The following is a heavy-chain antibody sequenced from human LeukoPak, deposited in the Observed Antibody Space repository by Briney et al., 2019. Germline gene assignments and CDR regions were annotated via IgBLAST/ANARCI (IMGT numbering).Heavy chain of an antibody. CDR2: IGTAGEI. CDR3: ARAAYSSTWYSRYFDL. V-gene: IGHV3-13*01. CDR1: GFTFSSYD. D-gene: IGHD6-13*01. Sequence: GGSLRLSCAASGFTFSSYDIHWVRQAAGKGLEWVSGIGTAGEIYYPGSVKGRFTISRENAKNSLYLQMNSLRAGDTAVYYCARAAYSSTWYSRYFDLWGRGTLVTVSS. J-gene: IGHJ2*01.